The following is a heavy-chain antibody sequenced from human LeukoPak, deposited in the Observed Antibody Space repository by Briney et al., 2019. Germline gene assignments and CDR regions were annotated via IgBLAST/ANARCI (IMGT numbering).Heavy chain of an antibody. V-gene: IGHV3-53*01. D-gene: IGHD2-15*01. J-gene: IGHJ5*02. CDR2: IYSGGTT. Sequence: GGSPRLSCAASGFTVSSNYMSWVRQAPGKGLEWVSVIYSGGTTYYADSVKGRFTISRDNSKNTLYLQMNSLRGEDTAVYYCARGDCSSSSCFVFAPWGQGTLVSVAS. CDR3: ARGDCSSSSCFVFAP. CDR1: GFTVSSNY.